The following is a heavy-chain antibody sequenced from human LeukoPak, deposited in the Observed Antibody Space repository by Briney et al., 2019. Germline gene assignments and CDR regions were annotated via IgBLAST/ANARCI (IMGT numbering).Heavy chain of an antibody. D-gene: IGHD2-21*02. CDR2: IRSKAYGGTT. Sequence: PGRSLRLSCTASGFTFGDYAMSWVRQAPGKGLEWVGFIRSKAYGGTTEYAASVKGSFTISRDDSKSIAYLQMNSLKTEDTAVYYCTRDSPSAYCGGDCYSAWGQGTLVTVSS. J-gene: IGHJ5*02. V-gene: IGHV3-49*04. CDR1: GFTFGDYA. CDR3: TRDSPSAYCGGDCYSA.